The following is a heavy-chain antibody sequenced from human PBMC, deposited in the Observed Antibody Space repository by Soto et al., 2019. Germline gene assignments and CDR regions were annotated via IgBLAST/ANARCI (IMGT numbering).Heavy chain of an antibody. V-gene: IGHV3-48*02. D-gene: IGHD2-15*01. CDR3: ARADIEVVVDATPLYYYGMDV. CDR1: GFTFTRHN. CDR2: ISSGSSII. Sequence: SGGSLRLSCAASGFTFTRHNMNWVRQAPGKGLEWVSYISSGSSIIYYADSVMGRFTISRDNAKNSLYLQMNSLRDEDTAVYYCARADIEVVVDATPLYYYGMDVWGQGTTVTVSS. J-gene: IGHJ6*02.